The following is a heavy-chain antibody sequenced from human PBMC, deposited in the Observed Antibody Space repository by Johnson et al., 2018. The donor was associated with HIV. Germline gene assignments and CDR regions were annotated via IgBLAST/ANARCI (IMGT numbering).Heavy chain of an antibody. Sequence: GKGLEWVAVISFDGSNEHYADSVRGRFTISRDNSENSLYLQMNSLRPEDTAVYFCARGRITVEGGDQRGGAFDIWGQGTMVTVSS. CDR3: ARGRITVEGGDQRGGAFDI. CDR2: ISFDGSNE. V-gene: IGHV3-30*04. J-gene: IGHJ3*02. D-gene: IGHD3-16*01.